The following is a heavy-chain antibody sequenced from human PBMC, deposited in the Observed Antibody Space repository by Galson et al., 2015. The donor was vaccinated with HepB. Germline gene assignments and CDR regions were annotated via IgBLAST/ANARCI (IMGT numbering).Heavy chain of an antibody. CDR1: GFTFSSYS. V-gene: IGHV3-21*01. Sequence: SLRLSCAASGFTFSSYSMNWVRQAPGKGLEWVSSISSSSSYIYYADSVKGRFTISRDNAKNSLYLQMNSLRAEDTAVYYCARVSQVRVVGGDCLDYWGQGTLVTVSS. J-gene: IGHJ4*02. CDR2: ISSSSSYI. CDR3: ARVSQVRVVGGDCLDY. D-gene: IGHD2-21*01.